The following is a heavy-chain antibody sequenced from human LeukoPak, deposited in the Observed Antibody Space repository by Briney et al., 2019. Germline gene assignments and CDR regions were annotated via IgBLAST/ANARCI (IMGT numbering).Heavy chain of an antibody. CDR1: GGSISSYY. D-gene: IGHD3-16*01. J-gene: IGHJ2*01. Sequence: SETLSLTCTVSGGSISSYYWSWIRQPPGKGLEWIGEINHSGSTYYNPSLKSRVTILLDTSKNQCSLKLTSVSAADTAVYYCARLKLGAYFDLWGRGTLVTVSS. V-gene: IGHV4-34*01. CDR3: ARLKLGAYFDL. CDR2: INHSGST.